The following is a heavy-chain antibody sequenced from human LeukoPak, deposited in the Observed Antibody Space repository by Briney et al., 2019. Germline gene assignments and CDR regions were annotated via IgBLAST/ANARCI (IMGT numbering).Heavy chain of an antibody. CDR2: ISSSSSYI. D-gene: IGHD3-16*02. CDR3: ARESPLSTDFDY. V-gene: IGHV3-21*01. J-gene: IGHJ4*02. Sequence: GRSLRLSCAASGFTFSSYSMNWVRQAPGKGLEWVSSISSSSSYIYYADSVKGRFTISRDNAKNSLYLQMNSLRAEDTAVYYCARESPLSTDFDYWGQGTLVTVSS. CDR1: GFTFSSYS.